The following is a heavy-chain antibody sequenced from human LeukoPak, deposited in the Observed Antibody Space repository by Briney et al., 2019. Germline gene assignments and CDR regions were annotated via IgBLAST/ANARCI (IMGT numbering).Heavy chain of an antibody. CDR2: IIPILGIA. CDR3: AREDYYGSGVRGEFDP. Sequence: ASVKVSCKASGGTFSSYAISWVRQAPGQGLEWMGRIIPILGIANYAQKFQGRVTITADKSTSTAYMELSSLRSEDTAVYYCAREDYYGSGVRGEFDPWGQGTPVTVSS. J-gene: IGHJ5*02. CDR1: GGTFSSYA. D-gene: IGHD3-10*01. V-gene: IGHV1-69*04.